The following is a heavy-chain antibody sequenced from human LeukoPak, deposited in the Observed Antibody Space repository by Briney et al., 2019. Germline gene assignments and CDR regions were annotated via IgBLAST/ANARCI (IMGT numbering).Heavy chain of an antibody. Sequence: GGSLRLSCTASGFTFGDYAMSWVRQAPGKGLEWVGFIRSKAYGGTTEYAASVKGRFTISRDDSKSIAYLQMNSLKTEDTAVYYCTRVNWNYDRAFDIWGQGTMVTVSS. CDR1: GFTFGDYA. CDR2: IRSKAYGGTT. CDR3: TRVNWNYDRAFDI. V-gene: IGHV3-49*04. D-gene: IGHD1-7*01. J-gene: IGHJ3*02.